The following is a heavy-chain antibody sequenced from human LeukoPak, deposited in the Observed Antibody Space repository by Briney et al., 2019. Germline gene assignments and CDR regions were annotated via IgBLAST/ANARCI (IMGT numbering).Heavy chain of an antibody. CDR1: GYTFTSYY. J-gene: IGHJ6*03. CDR2: INPSGGST. Sequence: ASVKASCKASGYTFTSYYMHWVRQAPGEGLEWMGIINPSGGSTSYAQKFQGRVTMTRDMSTSTVYMELSSLRSEDTAVYYCARVRGGGPYYYYYMDVWGEETTVTISS. V-gene: IGHV1-46*01. CDR3: ARVRGGGPYYYYYMDV. D-gene: IGHD3-16*01.